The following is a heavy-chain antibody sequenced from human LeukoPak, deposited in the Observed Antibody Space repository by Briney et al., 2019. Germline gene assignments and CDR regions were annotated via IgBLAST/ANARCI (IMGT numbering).Heavy chain of an antibody. D-gene: IGHD3-22*01. J-gene: IGHJ2*01. V-gene: IGHV1-3*01. Sequence: ASVKVSCKASGYTFTSYGISWVRQAPGQRLEWMGWINAGNGNTKYSQKFQGRVTITRDTSANTAYMELRSLRSEDTAVYYCARGYYYDNSGYANWYFDFWGRGTLVSVSS. CDR1: GYTFTSYG. CDR2: INAGNGNT. CDR3: ARGYYYDNSGYANWYFDF.